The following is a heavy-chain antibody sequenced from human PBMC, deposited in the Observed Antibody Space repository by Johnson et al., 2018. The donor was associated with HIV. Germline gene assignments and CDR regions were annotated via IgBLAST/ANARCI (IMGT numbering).Heavy chain of an antibody. V-gene: IGHV3-20*04. D-gene: IGHD3-10*01. CDR1: GFTFDDYG. J-gene: IGHJ3*02. CDR3: ARDVPPPGARSWFRESPYCDI. Sequence: VQLVESGGGVVRPGGSLRLSCAASGFTFDDYGMSWVRQAPGKGLEWVSGINWNGGSTGYAGSVKGRFTISRDNAKNSLYLQMNSLRAEDTAVYYCARDVPPPGARSWFRESPYCDIWGQGTMVTVSS. CDR2: INWNGGST.